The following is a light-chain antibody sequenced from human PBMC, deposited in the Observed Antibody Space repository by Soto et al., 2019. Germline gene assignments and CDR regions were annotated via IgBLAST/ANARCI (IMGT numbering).Light chain of an antibody. CDR3: QQYNSYPRT. CDR1: QSINNW. CDR2: DAS. J-gene: IGKJ1*01. Sequence: DIQMTQYPSTLSASVGDRVTITCLASQSINNWLAWYQQKAGKAPNLLISDASSLESGVPSRFSGSGSGTEFTLSISSLQPDDFATYYCQQYNSYPRTFGQGTKVDI. V-gene: IGKV1-5*01.